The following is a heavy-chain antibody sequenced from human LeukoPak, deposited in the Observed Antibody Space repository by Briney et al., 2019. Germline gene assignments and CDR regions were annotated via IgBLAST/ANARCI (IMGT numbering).Heavy chain of an antibody. CDR2: IYTSGGT. CDR1: GVSISSYY. CDR3: ARGGGTWFDY. J-gene: IGHJ4*02. Sequence: SETLSLTCTVSGVSISSYYWSWIRQPAGKGLEWIGRIYTSGGTIYNPSLKSRVTMSVDTSKNQFSLTLSSVTAADTAVYYCARGGGTWFDYWGQGTLVTVSS. V-gene: IGHV4-4*07.